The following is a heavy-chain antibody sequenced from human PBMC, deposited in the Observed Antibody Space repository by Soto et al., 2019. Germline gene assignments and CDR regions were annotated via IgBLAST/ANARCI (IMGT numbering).Heavy chain of an antibody. V-gene: IGHV1-18*01. Sequence: ASVKVSCKASGYTFTSYGISWVRQAPGQGLEWMGWISAYNGNTNYAQKLQGRVTMTTDTSTSTAYMELRSLRSDDTAVYYCARGRPHYYDSSGYYGAFDIWGQGTMVTV. CDR2: ISAYNGNT. D-gene: IGHD3-22*01. J-gene: IGHJ3*02. CDR1: GYTFTSYG. CDR3: ARGRPHYYDSSGYYGAFDI.